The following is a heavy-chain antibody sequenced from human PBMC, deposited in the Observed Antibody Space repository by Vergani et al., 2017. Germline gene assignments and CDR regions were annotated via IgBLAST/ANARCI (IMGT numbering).Heavy chain of an antibody. Sequence: QVQLQESGPELVEPSQTLSLTCTVSGGSISSGGYYWSWIRQHPGKGLEWIGYISYSGSTYYNPSLKSRITISVDTSKNQFSLKLSSVTAADTAVYFCASNSYCSSTSCYFDPWGQGTLVTVSS. CDR2: ISYSGST. J-gene: IGHJ5*02. D-gene: IGHD2-2*01. CDR3: ASNSYCSSTSCYFDP. V-gene: IGHV4-31*03. CDR1: GGSISSGGYY.